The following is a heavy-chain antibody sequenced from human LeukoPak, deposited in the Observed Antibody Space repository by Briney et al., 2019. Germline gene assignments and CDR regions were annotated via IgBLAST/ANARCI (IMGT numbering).Heavy chain of an antibody. J-gene: IGHJ3*02. CDR3: ARESIGVDDAFDI. V-gene: IGHV4-34*01. Sequence: SETLSLTCAVYGGSFSGYYWSWIRQPPGKGLEWIGEINHSGSTNYNPSLKSRVTISVDTSKNQFSLKLSSVTAADTAVYYCARESIGVDDAFDIWGQGTMVTVSS. D-gene: IGHD3-3*01. CDR1: GGSFSGYY. CDR2: INHSGST.